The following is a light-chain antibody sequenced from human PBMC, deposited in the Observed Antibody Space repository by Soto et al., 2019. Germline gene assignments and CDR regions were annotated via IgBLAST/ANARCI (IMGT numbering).Light chain of an antibody. CDR2: EVS. J-gene: IGLJ2*01. Sequence: QSALTQPATVSGSPGQSITISCTGTSRDVGGYNYVSWYQQHPGKAPKLVIYEVSDRPSGVSIRFSGSKSGNTASLTISGLQAEDEADYFCSSYTSTSTLKVFGGGTKLTVL. V-gene: IGLV2-14*03. CDR3: SSYTSTSTLKV. CDR1: SRDVGGYNY.